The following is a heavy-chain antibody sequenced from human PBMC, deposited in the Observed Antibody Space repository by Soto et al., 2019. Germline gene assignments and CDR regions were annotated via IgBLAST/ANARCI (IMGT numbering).Heavy chain of an antibody. Sequence: SETLSLTCTVSGGSISSYYWSCIRQPPGKGLEWIGYIFYSGSTNYNPSLKSRVTISVDTSKNQFSLKLSSVTAADTAVYFCARRWGPTFDFCGQGTLVTVSS. V-gene: IGHV4-59*01. CDR1: GGSISSYY. D-gene: IGHD1-26*01. J-gene: IGHJ4*02. CDR2: IFYSGST. CDR3: ARRWGPTFDF.